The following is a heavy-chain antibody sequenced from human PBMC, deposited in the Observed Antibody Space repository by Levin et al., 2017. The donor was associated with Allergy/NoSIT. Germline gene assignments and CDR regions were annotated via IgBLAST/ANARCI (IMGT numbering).Heavy chain of an antibody. J-gene: IGHJ6*02. CDR2: ISNDGTNK. V-gene: IGHV3-30*18. CDR1: GFIFSNYG. CDR3: AKDREACSGTSDTYGMEV. Sequence: GESLKISCAASGFIFSNYGMHWVRQAPGKGLKWVAAISNDGTNKYYGDAVKGRFSISRDNSKNTVYLQMSSLRTEDTAVYYCAKDREACSGTSDTYGMEVWGQGTSVTAS. D-gene: IGHD2-2*01.